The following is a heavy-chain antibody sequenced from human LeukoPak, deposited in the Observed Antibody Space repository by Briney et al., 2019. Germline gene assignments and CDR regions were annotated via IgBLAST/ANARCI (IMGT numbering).Heavy chain of an antibody. J-gene: IGHJ4*02. CDR3: TRVGYIDEGIDY. CDR1: GFPFSSYW. Sequence: GGSLRLSCVASGFPFSSYWMTWVRQAPGKGLEWVTNIKQDGSKKSYVDSVKGRFTISRDNAKNSLYLQMNSLRAEDTAIYYCTRVGYIDEGIDYWGQGTLVTVSS. CDR2: IKQDGSKK. V-gene: IGHV3-7*04. D-gene: IGHD5-24*01.